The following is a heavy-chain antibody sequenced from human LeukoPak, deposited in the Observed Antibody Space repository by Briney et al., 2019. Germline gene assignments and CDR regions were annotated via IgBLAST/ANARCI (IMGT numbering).Heavy chain of an antibody. Sequence: GASVKVSCKASGYTFTWRYMHWVRQAPGQGPEWMGWINPNSGDTTYAQKFQDRITVTRDTSISTAYMELSRLTSDDTAVYYCARVRITMVRRVPRGGDSSGYLPYWGQGTLVTVSS. CDR2: INPNSGDT. CDR3: ARVRITMVRRVPRGGDSSGYLPY. V-gene: IGHV1-2*02. J-gene: IGHJ4*02. D-gene: IGHD3-10*01. CDR1: GYTFTWRY.